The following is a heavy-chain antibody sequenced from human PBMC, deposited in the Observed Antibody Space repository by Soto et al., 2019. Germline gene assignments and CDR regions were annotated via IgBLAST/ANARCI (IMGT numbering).Heavy chain of an antibody. D-gene: IGHD2-8*01. CDR3: ARDPYHVLMVNAPNLYGMDV. V-gene: IGHV1-18*01. CDR1: GYTFTTYD. Sequence: GASVKVSCKASGYTFTTYDISWVRQAPGQGLEWMGRISTYNGDTNYPQSLQGRLTMTTDTSTATAYMELRSLGSDDTAVYYCARDPYHVLMVNAPNLYGMDVWGQGTTVTVSS. CDR2: ISTYNGDT. J-gene: IGHJ6*02.